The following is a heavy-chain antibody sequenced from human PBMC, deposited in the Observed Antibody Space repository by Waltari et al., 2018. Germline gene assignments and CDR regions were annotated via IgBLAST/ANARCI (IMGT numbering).Heavy chain of an antibody. CDR3: VAATPSSDH. CDR2: INSDGSST. CDR1: GFIFSNYW. V-gene: IGHV3-74*01. J-gene: IGHJ5*02. D-gene: IGHD6-6*01. Sequence: DVQLVESGGGLVQPGGSLRLSCATSGFIFSNYWMHWVRQVPGKGLVWVSRINSDGSSTTYAESVKGRFSISRDSASSTLYLQMNSLRAEDTAVYYCVAATPSSDHWGQGTLVTVSS.